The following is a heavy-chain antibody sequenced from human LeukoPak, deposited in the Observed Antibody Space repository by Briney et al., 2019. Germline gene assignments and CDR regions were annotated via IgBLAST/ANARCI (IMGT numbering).Heavy chain of an antibody. CDR3: AREEGVAGTGAYYFDY. J-gene: IGHJ4*02. Sequence: SETLSLTCILSGGSISSSSYYWGWIRQPPGKGLEWIGSIYYSGSTYYNPSLKSRVTISVDTSKNQFSLKLSSVTAADTAVYYRAREEGVAGTGAYYFDYWGQATLVTVSS. CDR1: GGSISSSSYY. CDR2: IYYSGST. D-gene: IGHD6-19*01. V-gene: IGHV4-39*02.